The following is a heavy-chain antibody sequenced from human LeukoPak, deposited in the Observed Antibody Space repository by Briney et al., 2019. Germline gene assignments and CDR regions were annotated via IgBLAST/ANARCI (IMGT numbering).Heavy chain of an antibody. D-gene: IGHD6-6*01. CDR2: ISAYNGNT. CDR3: ARGKVRPSSIAARYGMDV. V-gene: IGHV1-18*01. Sequence: GASVKVSCKASGYTFTSYGISWVRQAPGQGLEWMGWISAYNGNTNYAQKLQGRVTMTTGTSTSTAYMELRSLRSDDTAVYYCARGKVRPSSIAARYGMDVWGQGTTVTVSS. J-gene: IGHJ6*02. CDR1: GYTFTSYG.